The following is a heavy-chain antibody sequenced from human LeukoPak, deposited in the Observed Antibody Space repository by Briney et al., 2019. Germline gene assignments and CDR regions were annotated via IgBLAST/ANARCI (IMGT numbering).Heavy chain of an antibody. J-gene: IGHJ4*02. Sequence: PGGSLRLSCAASGFTFTNAWMSWVRQAPGKGLEWVGRIKSKTDGGTTDYAAPVKGRFTISRDDSKNTLYLQMNSLKTEDTAVYYCTTGDYYYGSGSWDFDYWGQGTLVTVSS. D-gene: IGHD3-10*01. CDR1: GFTFTNAW. CDR2: IKSKTDGGTT. V-gene: IGHV3-15*01. CDR3: TTGDYYYGSGSWDFDY.